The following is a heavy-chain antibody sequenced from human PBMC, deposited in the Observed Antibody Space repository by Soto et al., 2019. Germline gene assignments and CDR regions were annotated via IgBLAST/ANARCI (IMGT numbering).Heavy chain of an antibody. J-gene: IGHJ4*02. CDR2: ISGSGGST. Sequence: XGSLRLSCAAAGFTFSSYAMSWVRQAPGKGLDWVSAISGSGGSTYYADSVKGRFTISRDNSKNTLYLQMNSLRAEDTAVYYCAKDSLLQRFLFDSWGQGTLVTVSS. V-gene: IGHV3-23*01. CDR1: GFTFSSYA. D-gene: IGHD1-26*01. CDR3: AKDSLLQRFLFDS.